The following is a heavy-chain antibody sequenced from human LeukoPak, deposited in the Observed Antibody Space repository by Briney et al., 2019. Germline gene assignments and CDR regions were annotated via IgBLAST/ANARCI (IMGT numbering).Heavy chain of an antibody. D-gene: IGHD3-10*02. CDR2: IYQSGTP. CDR3: ARAEINDYFRY. J-gene: IGHJ4*02. V-gene: IGHV4-38-2*02. Sequence: SETLSLTCNVSGYSISSGYHWGWIRQAPEKGLEWIASIYQSGTPYANPSLKNRVTLSVDTSKNQVSLKLSSVTAADTALYFCARAEINDYFRYWGQGVLVIVSS. CDR1: GYSISSGYH.